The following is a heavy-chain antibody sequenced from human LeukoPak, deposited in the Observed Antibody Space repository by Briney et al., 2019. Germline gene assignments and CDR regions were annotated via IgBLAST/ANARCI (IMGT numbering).Heavy chain of an antibody. Sequence: PGGSLRLSCAASGFTVSSNYMSWVRQAPGKGLEWVSVIYSGGSTYYADSVKGRFTISRDNSKNTLYLQMNSLRAEDTAVYYCARVVAAAGTYYFDYWGQGTLVTVSS. CDR1: GFTVSSNY. CDR3: ARVVAAAGTYYFDY. V-gene: IGHV3-53*01. J-gene: IGHJ4*02. CDR2: IYSGGST. D-gene: IGHD6-13*01.